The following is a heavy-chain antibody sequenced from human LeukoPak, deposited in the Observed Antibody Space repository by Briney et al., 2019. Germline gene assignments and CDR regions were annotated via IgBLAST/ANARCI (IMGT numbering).Heavy chain of an antibody. CDR3: ARVSGGNKSPFDY. J-gene: IGHJ4*02. Sequence: SETLSLTCAVYGGSFSGYYWSWIRQPPGKGLEWIGEINHSGSTNYNPSLKSRVTISVDTSKNQFSLKLSSVTAADTAVYYCARVSGGNKSPFDYWGQGTLVIVSS. CDR2: INHSGST. V-gene: IGHV4-34*01. CDR1: GGSFSGYY. D-gene: IGHD4-23*01.